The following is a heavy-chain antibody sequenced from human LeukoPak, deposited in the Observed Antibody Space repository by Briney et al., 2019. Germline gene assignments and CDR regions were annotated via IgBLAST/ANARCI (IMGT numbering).Heavy chain of an antibody. Sequence: GGSLRLSCAASGFAFRTCTMNWVRPAPGKGRAWVSFISSTSDYIYYADSVKGRFTISRDNAKNSLYLQMNSLRAEDTAVYYCARDPEVTAIPYYFDYWGQETLVTVSS. V-gene: IGHV3-21*01. CDR3: ARDPEVTAIPYYFDY. D-gene: IGHD2-21*02. J-gene: IGHJ4*02. CDR1: GFAFRTCT. CDR2: ISSTSDYI.